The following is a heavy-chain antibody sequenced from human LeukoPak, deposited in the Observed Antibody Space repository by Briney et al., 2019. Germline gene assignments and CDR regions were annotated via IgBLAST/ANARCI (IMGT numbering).Heavy chain of an antibody. J-gene: IGHJ5*02. CDR3: ARGSGAYYNWFDP. CDR2: IWYDGNSQ. CDR1: GFTFNSYG. V-gene: IGHV3-33*01. D-gene: IGHD3-3*01. Sequence: PGTSLRLSCAASGFTFNSYGMHWVRQAPGKGLEWVAAIWYDGNSQYYADSVKGRFTISRDNSKNTLYLQLNSLRVEDTAVYYCARGSGAYYNWFDPWGQETLVTVSS.